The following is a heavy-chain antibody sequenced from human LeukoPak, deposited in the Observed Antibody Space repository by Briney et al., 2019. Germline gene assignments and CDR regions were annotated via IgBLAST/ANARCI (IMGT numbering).Heavy chain of an antibody. CDR1: GDSLSSGSYY. D-gene: IGHD3-22*01. J-gene: IGHJ4*02. CDR2: IYTSGST. Sequence: SQTLSLTCTVSGDSLSSGSYYWSWIRQPAGTGLEWLGRIYTSGSTNYNPSLKSRVTISVDTSKNQFSLKLSSVTAADTAVYYCAREEYYSDNSGYYPDFWGQGTLVTVSS. V-gene: IGHV4-61*02. CDR3: AREEYYSDNSGYYPDF.